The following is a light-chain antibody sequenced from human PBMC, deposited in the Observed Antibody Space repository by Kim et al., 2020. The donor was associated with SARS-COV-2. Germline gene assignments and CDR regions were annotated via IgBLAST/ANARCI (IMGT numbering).Light chain of an antibody. CDR2: QDS. CDR3: QAWDSSTVV. V-gene: IGLV3-1*01. J-gene: IGLJ2*01. Sequence: SYELTQPPSVSVSPGQTASITCSGDKLGDKYACXYQQKPGQSPVLVIYQDSKRPSGIPERFSGSNSGNTATLTISGTQAMDEADYYCQAWDSSTVVFGEG. CDR1: KLGDKY.